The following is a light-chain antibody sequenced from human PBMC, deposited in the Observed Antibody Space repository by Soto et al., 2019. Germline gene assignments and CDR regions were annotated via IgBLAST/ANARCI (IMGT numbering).Light chain of an antibody. CDR2: GAS. Sequence: EIVLTQSPGTLSLSPGERATLSCRASQSVGTSYLAWYQQKAGQPPRLLIYGASSRATGIPDRFSGSGSGTDFTLTISRLEPEDFAVYYCHQYGSSPLITFGQGTRLEIK. J-gene: IGKJ5*01. CDR3: HQYGSSPLIT. CDR1: QSVGTSY. V-gene: IGKV3-20*01.